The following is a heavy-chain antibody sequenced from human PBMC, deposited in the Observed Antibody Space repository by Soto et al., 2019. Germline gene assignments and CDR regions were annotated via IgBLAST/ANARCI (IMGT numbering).Heavy chain of an antibody. D-gene: IGHD3-10*01. CDR3: ARDGGFGEVKY. V-gene: IGHV1-69*18. Sequence: QVQLVQSGAELKKPGSSVKVSCKASGDTFSGYPINWVRQAPGEGLEWMGRIIPVFGTTNDAQRFEGRVTFTADESTNTAYMKLRGLLSEDMAVYYCARDGGFGEVKYWCPGTLVTVSS. CDR1: GDTFSGYP. J-gene: IGHJ4*02. CDR2: IIPVFGTT.